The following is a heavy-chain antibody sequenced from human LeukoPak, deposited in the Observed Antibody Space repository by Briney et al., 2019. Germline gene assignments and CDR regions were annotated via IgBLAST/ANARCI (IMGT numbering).Heavy chain of an antibody. J-gene: IGHJ4*02. CDR3: ARDSSTIFDY. CDR2: ISSSGSTI. V-gene: IGHV3-48*03. CDR1: GFXFSSYE. Sequence: GGSLRLSCAASGFXFSSYEINWVRQAPGKGLEWVSYISSSGSTIYYADSVKGRFTISRDNAKNSVYLQMNSLRAEDTAVYYCARDSSTIFDYWGQGTLVTVSS. D-gene: IGHD2-2*01.